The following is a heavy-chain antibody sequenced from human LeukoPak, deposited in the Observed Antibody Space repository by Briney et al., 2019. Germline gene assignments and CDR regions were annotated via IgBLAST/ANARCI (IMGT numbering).Heavy chain of an antibody. CDR3: AKDIRRDYGSGRGFDY. J-gene: IGHJ4*02. D-gene: IGHD3-10*01. CDR2: ISYDGSNK. V-gene: IGHV3-30*18. CDR1: GFTFSSYG. Sequence: GGSLRLSCAASGFTFSSYGMHWVRQAPGKGLEWVAVISYDGSNKYYADSVKGRFTISRDNSKNTLYLQMNSLRAEDTALYYCAKDIRRDYGSGRGFDYWGQGTLVTVSS.